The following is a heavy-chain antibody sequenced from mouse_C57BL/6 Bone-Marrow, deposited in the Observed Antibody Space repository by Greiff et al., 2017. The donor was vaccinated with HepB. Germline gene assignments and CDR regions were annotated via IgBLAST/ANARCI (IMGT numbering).Heavy chain of an antibody. J-gene: IGHJ4*01. CDR1: GYTFTSYW. CDR3: ARELRYYYAMDY. CDR2: IYPGSGST. Sequence: QVQLQQSGAELVKPGASVKMSCKASGYTFTSYWITWVKQRPGQGLEWIGDIYPGSGSTNYNEKFKSKATLTVDTSSSTAYMQLSSLTSEDSAVYYCARELRYYYAMDYWGQGTSVTVSS. V-gene: IGHV1-55*01. D-gene: IGHD1-1*01.